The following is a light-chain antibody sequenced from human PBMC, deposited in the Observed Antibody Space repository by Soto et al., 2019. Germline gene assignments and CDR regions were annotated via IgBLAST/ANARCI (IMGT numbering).Light chain of an antibody. CDR1: QSVSSSH. Sequence: EIVLTQSPGTLSLSPGERATLSCRASQSVSSSHLAWYQHKPGQAPRLLIYAASSRATGSPDRFSGGGSGTDFTLTISSLQAEDVAVYYCQQYYSTPLTFGGGTKV. CDR2: AAS. J-gene: IGKJ4*01. V-gene: IGKV3-20*01. CDR3: QQYYSTPLT.